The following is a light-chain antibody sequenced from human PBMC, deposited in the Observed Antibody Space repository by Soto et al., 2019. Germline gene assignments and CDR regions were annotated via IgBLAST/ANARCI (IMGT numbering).Light chain of an antibody. CDR2: DVT. V-gene: IGLV2-14*03. CDR1: SSDVGGYNY. CDR3: SSYTTSNTRQIV. Sequence: QSALTQPASVSGSPGQSITISCTGTSSDVGGYNYVSWYQHHPGKAPKLIIYDVTNRPSGVSNPFSGSKSGNTASPTISGLQPEDEADYYCSSYTTSNTRQIVFGTGTKVTDL. J-gene: IGLJ1*01.